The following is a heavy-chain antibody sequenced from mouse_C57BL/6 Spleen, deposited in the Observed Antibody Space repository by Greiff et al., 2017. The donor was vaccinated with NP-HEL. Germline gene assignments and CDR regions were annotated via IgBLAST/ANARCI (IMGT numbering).Heavy chain of an antibody. J-gene: IGHJ1*03. CDR2: ISSGSSTI. D-gene: IGHD1-1*01. CDR1: GFTFSDYG. CDR3: ARMGLRLGYFDV. V-gene: IGHV5-17*01. Sequence: DVKLVESGGGLVKPGGSLKLSCAASGFTFSDYGMHWVRQAPEKGLEWVAYISSGSSTIYYADTVKGRFTISRDNAKNTLFLQRTSLRSEDTAMYYCARMGLRLGYFDVWGTGTTVTVSS.